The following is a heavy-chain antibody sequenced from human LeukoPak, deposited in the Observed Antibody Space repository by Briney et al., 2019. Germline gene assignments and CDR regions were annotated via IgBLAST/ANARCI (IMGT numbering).Heavy chain of an antibody. D-gene: IGHD3-10*01. CDR2: FDPDDGET. Sequence: ASVKLSCKVSGYTLTELSMHWVRQAPGKGLEWMGGFDPDDGETIYAQKFQGRVTMTEDTSTDTAYMELSSLRSEDTAVYYCRITMVRGVNTLDYWGQGTLVTVSS. CDR1: GYTLTELS. CDR3: RITMVRGVNTLDY. J-gene: IGHJ4*02. V-gene: IGHV1-24*01.